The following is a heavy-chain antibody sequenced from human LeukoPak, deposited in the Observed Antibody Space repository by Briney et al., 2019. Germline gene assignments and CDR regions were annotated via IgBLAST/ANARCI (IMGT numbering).Heavy chain of an antibody. Sequence: GGSLRLSRAASGFTLSSYVMNWVRQAPGKGLEWVSSISGSVGGTYYADSVKGRFTISRDNSKNTLYLQMNSLRAEDTALYYCAKSDTSGYWYWGQGTLVTVSS. V-gene: IGHV3-23*01. D-gene: IGHD3-22*01. CDR1: GFTLSSYV. CDR3: AKSDTSGYWY. CDR2: ISGSVGGT. J-gene: IGHJ4*02.